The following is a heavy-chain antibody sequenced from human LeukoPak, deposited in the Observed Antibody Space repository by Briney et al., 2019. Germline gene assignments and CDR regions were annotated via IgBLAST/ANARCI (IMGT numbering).Heavy chain of an antibody. Sequence: SVKVSCKASGGTLRSYAISWVRQAPGQGLEWMGGIIPIFGTANYAQNFQGRVTITTYESTSTAYMELSSLRSEDTAVYYCARSGRFLESYHFDYWGQGTLVTVSS. D-gene: IGHD3-3*01. CDR1: GGTLRSYA. J-gene: IGHJ4*02. CDR2: IIPIFGTA. V-gene: IGHV1-69*05. CDR3: ARSGRFLESYHFDY.